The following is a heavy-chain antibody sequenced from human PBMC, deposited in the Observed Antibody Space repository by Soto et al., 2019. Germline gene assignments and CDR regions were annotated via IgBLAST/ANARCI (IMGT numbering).Heavy chain of an antibody. D-gene: IGHD3-10*01. V-gene: IGHV1-69*02. Sequence: SVKVSCKASGGTFSSYTISWVRQAPGQGLEWMGRIIPILGIANYAQKFQGRVTITADKSTSTAYMELSSLRSEDTAVYYCARGGLPLYYYGSGSYGPADYWGQGTLVTVSS. CDR1: GGTFSSYT. CDR3: ARGGLPLYYYGSGSYGPADY. CDR2: IIPILGIA. J-gene: IGHJ4*02.